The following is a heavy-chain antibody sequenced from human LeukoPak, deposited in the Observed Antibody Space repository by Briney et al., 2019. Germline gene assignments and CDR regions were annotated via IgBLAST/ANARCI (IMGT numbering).Heavy chain of an antibody. D-gene: IGHD6-13*01. CDR3: ARANSWYGFDY. J-gene: IGHJ4*02. V-gene: IGHV4-59*01. Sequence: SETLSLTCTVSGGSISSYYWSWIRQPPGKGLEWIGYIYYSGSTNYNPSLKSRVTISVDTSKNQFSLKLSSVTAAGTAVYYCARANSWYGFDYWGQGTLVTVSS. CDR1: GGSISSYY. CDR2: IYYSGST.